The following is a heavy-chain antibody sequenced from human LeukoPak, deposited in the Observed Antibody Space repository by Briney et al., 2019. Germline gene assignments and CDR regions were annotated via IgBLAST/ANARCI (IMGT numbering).Heavy chain of an antibody. D-gene: IGHD4/OR15-4a*01. V-gene: IGHV4-39*01. J-gene: IGHJ4*02. CDR1: GGSISSSSYY. CDR2: IYYSGST. CDR3: ARLASSAEFDY. Sequence: PSETLSLTCTVPGGSISSSSYYWGWIRQPPGKGLEWIGSIYYSGSTYYNPSLKSRVTISVDTSKNQFSLKLSSVTAADTAVYYCARLASSAEFDYWGQGTLVTVSS.